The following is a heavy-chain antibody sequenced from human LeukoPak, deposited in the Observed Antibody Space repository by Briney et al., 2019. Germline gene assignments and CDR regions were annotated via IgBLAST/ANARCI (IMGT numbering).Heavy chain of an antibody. D-gene: IGHD2-2*01. CDR1: GFTFSNYA. CDR2: ISGSGDST. J-gene: IGHJ4*02. CDR3: AKDLRGPTPTN. V-gene: IGHV3-23*01. Sequence: GGSLRLSCAASGFTFSNYAMTWVRQAPGKGLEWVSDISGSGDSTYYADSVKGRFTISRDNSKNTLYLQINSLRAEDTAVYYCAKDLRGPTPTNWGQGTLVTVSS.